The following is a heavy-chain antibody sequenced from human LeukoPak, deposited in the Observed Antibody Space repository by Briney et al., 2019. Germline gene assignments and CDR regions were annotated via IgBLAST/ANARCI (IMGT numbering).Heavy chain of an antibody. CDR3: ARGDGSYYYSDV. Sequence: GAPLQFPCKASGDSSSTYWSGWVRQPPGTGLEGLGFIYPGDSATRYGPSSQGRVTMSADKSSTTAYLRWNTLKASHTARYYCARGDGSYYYSDVWGEGTTVIVSS. J-gene: IGHJ6*03. V-gene: IGHV5-51*01. D-gene: IGHD3-16*01. CDR1: GDSSSTYW. CDR2: IYPGDSAT.